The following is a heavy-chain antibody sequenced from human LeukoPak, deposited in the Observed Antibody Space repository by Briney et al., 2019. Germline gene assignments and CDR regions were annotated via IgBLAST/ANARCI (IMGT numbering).Heavy chain of an antibody. CDR3: ARCLPAEAFDI. Sequence: GASVKVSCKASGGTFSSYAISWVRQAPGQGLEWMGRIIPILGIANYAQKFQGRVTITADKSTSTAYMELRSLRSDDTAVYYCARCLPAEAFDIWGQGTMVTVSS. J-gene: IGHJ3*02. V-gene: IGHV1-69*04. CDR2: IIPILGIA. D-gene: IGHD2-2*01. CDR1: GGTFSSYA.